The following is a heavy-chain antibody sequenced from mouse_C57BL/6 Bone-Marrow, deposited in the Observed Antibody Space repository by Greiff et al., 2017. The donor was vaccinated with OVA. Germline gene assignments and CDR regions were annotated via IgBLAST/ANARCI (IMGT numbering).Heavy chain of an antibody. Sequence: QVQLKESGAELVRPGTSVKMSCKASGYTFTNYWIGWAKQRPGHGLEWIGDIYPGGGYTNYNEKFKGKATLTADKSSSTAYMQFSSLTSEDSAIYYCARGPYGNYLYYYAMDYWGQGTSVTVSS. V-gene: IGHV1-63*01. CDR1: GYTFTNYW. CDR3: ARGPYGNYLYYYAMDY. D-gene: IGHD2-1*01. CDR2: IYPGGGYT. J-gene: IGHJ4*01.